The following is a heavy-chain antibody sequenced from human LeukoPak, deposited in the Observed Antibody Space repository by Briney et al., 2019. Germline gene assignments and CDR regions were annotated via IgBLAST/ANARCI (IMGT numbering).Heavy chain of an antibody. CDR3: ARHRGSNWLNFPFDY. J-gene: IGHJ4*02. Sequence: PSETLSLTCTVSGGSISSGGYYWSWIRQHPGKGLEWIGYIYYSGSTYYNPSLKSRVTISVDTSKNQFSLKLSSVTAADTAVYYCARHRGSNWLNFPFDYWGQGTLVIVSS. CDR2: IYYSGST. D-gene: IGHD6-13*01. CDR1: GGSISSGGYY. V-gene: IGHV4-31*03.